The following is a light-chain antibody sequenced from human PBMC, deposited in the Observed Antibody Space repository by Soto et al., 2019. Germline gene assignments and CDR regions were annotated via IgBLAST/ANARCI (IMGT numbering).Light chain of an antibody. Sequence: EIVMTQSPATLSVSPGERATISCRASQSIRSNLAWYQQKPGQAPRLLIYEASNRATGVPARFSGSGSGTEFSLTISSLQSQDFAVYYCQQYDNWPPLTFGGGTKVDIK. J-gene: IGKJ4*01. CDR3: QQYDNWPPLT. CDR1: QSIRSN. CDR2: EAS. V-gene: IGKV3-15*01.